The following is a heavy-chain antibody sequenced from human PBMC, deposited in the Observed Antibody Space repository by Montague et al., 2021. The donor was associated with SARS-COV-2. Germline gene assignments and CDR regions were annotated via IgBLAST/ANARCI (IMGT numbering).Heavy chain of an antibody. CDR1: AESKTPSW. J-gene: IGHJ4*02. D-gene: IGHD3-10*01. V-gene: IGHV4-4*02. Sequence: SETLSLTCAVSAESKTPSWCPLVRQPTRHRLRSTAEIFHDGTSRSNYXPALKSRGTISIDTSKNQFFLGLSSVTAAVTALYFCTRARSKAIDYWGQGALVTGAS. CDR3: TRARSKAIDY. CDR2: IFHDGTS.